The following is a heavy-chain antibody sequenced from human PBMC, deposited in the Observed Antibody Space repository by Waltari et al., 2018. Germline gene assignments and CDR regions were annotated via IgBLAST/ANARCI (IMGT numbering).Heavy chain of an antibody. CDR1: GGTFSSYA. D-gene: IGHD3-3*01. Sequence: QVQLVQSGAEVKKPGSSVKVSCKASGGTFSSYAISWVRQAPGQGLEWMGGIIPIFGTANYAQKFQGRVTITADESTSTAYRELGSLRSEDTAVYYCARVLNDDFWSGYYYYYGMDVWGQGTTVTVSS. J-gene: IGHJ6*02. CDR3: ARVLNDDFWSGYYYYYGMDV. V-gene: IGHV1-69*01. CDR2: IIPIFGTA.